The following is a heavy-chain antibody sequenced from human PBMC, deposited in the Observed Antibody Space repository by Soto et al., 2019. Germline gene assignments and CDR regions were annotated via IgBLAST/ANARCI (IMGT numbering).Heavy chain of an antibody. Sequence: EVQLVESGGGLVQPGGSLRLSCAASGFTFSSYSMNWVRQAPGKGLEWVSYISSSSSTIYYADSVKGRFTISRDNAKNSLYLQMNSLRAEDTAVYYCARDQGAARPNFFDYWGQGTLVTVSS. CDR1: GFTFSSYS. CDR2: ISSSSSTI. CDR3: ARDQGAARPNFFDY. V-gene: IGHV3-48*04. D-gene: IGHD6-6*01. J-gene: IGHJ4*02.